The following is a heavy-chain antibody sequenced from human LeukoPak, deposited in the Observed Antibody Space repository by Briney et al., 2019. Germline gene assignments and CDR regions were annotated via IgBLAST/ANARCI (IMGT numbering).Heavy chain of an antibody. J-gene: IGHJ4*02. D-gene: IGHD2-15*01. Sequence: GASVKVSCKASGYTFISYGINWVRQAPGQGLEWMGWISVYNGNTNYAQKLQGRVTMTTDTSTSTAYMELRSLRSDDTAVYYCARDLRPLGYCSGGSCLDRANYFDYWGQGTLVTVSS. CDR3: ARDLRPLGYCSGGSCLDRANYFDY. V-gene: IGHV1-18*01. CDR2: ISVYNGNT. CDR1: GYTFISYG.